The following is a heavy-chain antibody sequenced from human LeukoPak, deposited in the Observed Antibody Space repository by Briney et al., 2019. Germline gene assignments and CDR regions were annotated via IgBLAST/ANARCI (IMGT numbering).Heavy chain of an antibody. V-gene: IGHV3-74*01. Sequence: GGSLRLSCAASGISFNNYWMHWVRQAPGKGLVWVSRVNSDGSSTAYADSVKGRFTISRDNARTTVYLQRSSLRLDDTATYYCATGLGHYYDYWGQGSLVTVSS. D-gene: IGHD3-22*01. CDR2: VNSDGSST. J-gene: IGHJ4*02. CDR1: GISFNNYW. CDR3: ATGLGHYYDY.